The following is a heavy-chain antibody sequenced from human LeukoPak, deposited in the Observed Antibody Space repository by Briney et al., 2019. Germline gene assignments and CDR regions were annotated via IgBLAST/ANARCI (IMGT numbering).Heavy chain of an antibody. V-gene: IGHV4-31*03. Sequence: SETLSLTCTVSGGSISSGGYYWSWIRQHPGKGLEWIGYIYYSGSTYYNLSLKSRVTISVDTSKNQFSLKLSSVTAADTAVYYCARGLAHCSSTSCYYYGMDVWGQGTTVTVSS. CDR1: GGSISSGGYY. J-gene: IGHJ6*02. D-gene: IGHD2-2*01. CDR3: ARGLAHCSSTSCYYYGMDV. CDR2: IYYSGST.